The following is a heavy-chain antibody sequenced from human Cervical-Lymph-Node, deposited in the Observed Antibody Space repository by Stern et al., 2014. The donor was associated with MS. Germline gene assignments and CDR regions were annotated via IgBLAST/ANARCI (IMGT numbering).Heavy chain of an antibody. CDR2: INTCAST. V-gene: IGHV4-4*07. CDR1: GGSISSYY. D-gene: IGHD3-10*01. J-gene: IGHJ6*02. Sequence: LQLQESGPGKVKPSETLSLTCSVSGGSISSYYCSWVRQPAGKGLEWIGRINTCASTNFNPSHRSRLTMSVGTTETHFSLRLRSVTAADTAVYYCARGVLGFGEFPYGMDVWGQGTTVTVSS. CDR3: ARGVLGFGEFPYGMDV.